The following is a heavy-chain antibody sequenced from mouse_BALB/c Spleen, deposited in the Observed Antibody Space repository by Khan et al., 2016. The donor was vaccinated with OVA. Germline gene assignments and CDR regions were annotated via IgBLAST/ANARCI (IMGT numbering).Heavy chain of an antibody. CDR2: LSYSGNT. CDR3: ARVYGGDFDY. D-gene: IGHD1-1*01. Sequence: VQLKQSGPGLVKPSQSLSLTCTVTGYSITTDYAWNWIRQFPGKKLEWMGFLSYSGNTKYNPSLKSRISITRDTSKNQFFLQLKSVTTEDTAGYYCARVYGGDFDYWGQGTTLTVSS. J-gene: IGHJ2*01. V-gene: IGHV3-2*02. CDR1: GYSITTDYA.